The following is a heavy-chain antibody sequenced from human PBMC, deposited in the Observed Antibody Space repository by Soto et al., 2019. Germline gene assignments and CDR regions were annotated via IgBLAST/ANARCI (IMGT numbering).Heavy chain of an antibody. J-gene: IGHJ4*02. V-gene: IGHV3-23*01. D-gene: IGHD3-3*01. CDR2: VSGGGDNT. CDR1: GFTFSTYA. CDR3: AKVPHQFSPHTDY. Sequence: GGSLRLSCAASGFTFSTYAMSWVRQAPGKGLEWVSGVSGGGDNTYYADSVKGRFTISRDNSKNTLYLQMNSLRGEDTASYYCAKVPHQFSPHTDYWGQGTLVTVSS.